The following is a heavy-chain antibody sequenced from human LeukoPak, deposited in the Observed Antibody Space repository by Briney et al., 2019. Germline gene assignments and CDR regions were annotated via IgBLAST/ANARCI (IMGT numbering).Heavy chain of an antibody. CDR3: AKAPSASSSWRRYFDY. V-gene: IGHV3-23*01. CDR2: ISGNGGST. J-gene: IGHJ4*02. CDR1: GFTFSSYA. D-gene: IGHD6-13*01. Sequence: GGSLRLSCAASGFTFSSYAMSWVRQAPGKGLEWVSAISGNGGSTYYADSVKGRFTISRDNSKNTLYLQMNSLRAEDTAVYYCAKAPSASSSWRRYFDYWGQGTLVTVSS.